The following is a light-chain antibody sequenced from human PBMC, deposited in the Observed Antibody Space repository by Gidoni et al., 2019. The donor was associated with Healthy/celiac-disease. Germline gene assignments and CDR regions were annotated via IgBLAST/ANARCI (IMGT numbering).Light chain of an antibody. J-gene: IGKJ5*01. CDR3: QQSYSTPIT. Sequence: DLQMTQSPSSLSASVGDRVTIPCRASQSISSYLNWYQQKPGKAPKLLIYAASSLQSGVPSRFSGSGSGTDFTLTISSLQPEDFATYYCQQSYSTPITFGQGTRLEI. V-gene: IGKV1-39*01. CDR1: QSISSY. CDR2: AAS.